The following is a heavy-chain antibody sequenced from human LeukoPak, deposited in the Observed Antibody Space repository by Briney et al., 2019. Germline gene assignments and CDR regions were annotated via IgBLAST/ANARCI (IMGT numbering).Heavy chain of an antibody. V-gene: IGHV4-39*01. CDR1: GGSVSTSSYY. D-gene: IGHD1-26*01. Sequence: KPSETLSLTCTVSGGSVSTSSYYWGWIRQPPGKRLEWIGSIYYSGSTYYNPSLKSRVTISVDTSKNQFSLRLSSVTAADTAVYYCARRVIVGATPNAFDIWGQGTLVTVSS. J-gene: IGHJ3*02. CDR2: IYYSGST. CDR3: ARRVIVGATPNAFDI.